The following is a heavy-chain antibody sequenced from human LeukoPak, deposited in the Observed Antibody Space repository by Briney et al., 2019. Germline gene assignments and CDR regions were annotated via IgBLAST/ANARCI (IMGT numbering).Heavy chain of an antibody. D-gene: IGHD5-18*01. V-gene: IGHV3-21*01. CDR1: GFTFSSYS. Sequence: GGSLRLSCAASGFTFSSYSMNWVRQAPGKGLEWVSSISSSSSYIYYADSVKGRFTISRDNAKNSLYLQMNSLGAEDTAVYYCARDGYSYRHFDYWGQGTLVTVSS. J-gene: IGHJ4*02. CDR3: ARDGYSYRHFDY. CDR2: ISSSSSYI.